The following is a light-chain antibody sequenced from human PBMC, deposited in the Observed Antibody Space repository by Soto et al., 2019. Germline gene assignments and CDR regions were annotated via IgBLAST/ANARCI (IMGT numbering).Light chain of an antibody. CDR3: QQYGSLIT. CDR2: GTS. Sequence: EIVLTQSPGTLSLSPGERATLSCRASQSVSSSYLAWYQQKPGQAPRLLIYGTSRRATGIPDRFSGSGSGTDFTFTISRLEPEDFAVYYCQQYGSLITFGQGTRLEIK. V-gene: IGKV3-20*01. J-gene: IGKJ5*01. CDR1: QSVSSSY.